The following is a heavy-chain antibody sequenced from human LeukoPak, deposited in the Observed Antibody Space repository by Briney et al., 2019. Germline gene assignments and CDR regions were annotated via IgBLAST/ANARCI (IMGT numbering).Heavy chain of an antibody. D-gene: IGHD3-10*02. CDR1: GGSISRSDHY. CDR2: IYYSGST. CDR3: ARRGSQSSTYFRY. J-gene: IGHJ4*02. Sequence: SETLSLTCSVSGGSISRSDHYWSWIRQPPGKGLEWIGSIYYSGSTYYNPSLKSRVTISVDTSKNQFSLKLSSVTAADTAVYYCARRGSQSSTYFRYWGQGTLVTVSS. V-gene: IGHV4-39*01.